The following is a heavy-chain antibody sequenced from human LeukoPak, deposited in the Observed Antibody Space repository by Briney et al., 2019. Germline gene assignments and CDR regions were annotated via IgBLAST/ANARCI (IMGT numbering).Heavy chain of an antibody. CDR3: ARLEGNYDFWSGYDPKWFDP. CDR1: GYTFTGYY. D-gene: IGHD3-3*01. CDR2: INPNSGGT. V-gene: IGHV1-2*04. Sequence: ASVKVSCKASGYTFTGYYMHWVRQAPGQGLEWMGWINPNSGGTNYAQKFQGWVTMTRDTSISTAYMELSSLRSEDTAVYYCARLEGNYDFWSGYDPKWFDPWGQGTLVTVSS. J-gene: IGHJ5*02.